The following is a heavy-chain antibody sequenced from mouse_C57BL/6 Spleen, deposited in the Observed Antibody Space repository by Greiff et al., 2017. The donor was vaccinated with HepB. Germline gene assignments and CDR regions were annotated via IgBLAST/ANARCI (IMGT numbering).Heavy chain of an antibody. V-gene: IGHV1-64*01. CDR2: IHPISGST. Sequence: VQLQQSGAELVKPGASVKLSGKASGYTFTSYGMHGVKQRPGQGLEGMGMIHPISGSTNYNEKFKSKATLTVDKSSSTAYMQLSSLTSWDSAVYYCARSRSYGSSYGYFDVWGTGTTVTVSS. CDR1: GYTFTSYG. D-gene: IGHD1-1*01. J-gene: IGHJ1*03. CDR3: ARSRSYGSSYGYFDV.